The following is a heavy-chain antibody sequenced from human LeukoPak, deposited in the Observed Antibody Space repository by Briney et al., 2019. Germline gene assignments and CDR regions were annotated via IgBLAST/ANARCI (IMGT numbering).Heavy chain of an antibody. J-gene: IGHJ6*02. CDR1: GFTFSSYW. D-gene: IGHD2-2*01. Sequence: PGGSLRLSCAASGFTFSSYWMSWVRQAPGKGLEWVANIKQDGSEKYYVDSVKGRFTISRDNAKNSLYLQMNSLRAEDTAVYYCARSDCSSTSCSPYYYYGMDVWGQGTTVTVSS. CDR2: IKQDGSEK. CDR3: ARSDCSSTSCSPYYYYGMDV. V-gene: IGHV3-7*01.